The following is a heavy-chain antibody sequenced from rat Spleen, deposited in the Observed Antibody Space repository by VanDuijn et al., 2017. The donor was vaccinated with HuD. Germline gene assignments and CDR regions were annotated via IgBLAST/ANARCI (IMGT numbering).Heavy chain of an antibody. V-gene: IGHV5-27*01. D-gene: IGHD4-3*01. J-gene: IGHJ2*01. CDR2: GSTSGSRT. CDR1: VFTFNNYY. Sequence: EVQLVESGGGLVQPGRSLKLSCAASVFTFNNYYMAWVRQAPKKGLEWVATGSTSGSRTYYPDSVKGRFTISRDNAKSSLYLQMNSLKSEDTATYYCTTGDSGYFDYWGQGVMVTVSS. CDR3: TTGDSGYFDY.